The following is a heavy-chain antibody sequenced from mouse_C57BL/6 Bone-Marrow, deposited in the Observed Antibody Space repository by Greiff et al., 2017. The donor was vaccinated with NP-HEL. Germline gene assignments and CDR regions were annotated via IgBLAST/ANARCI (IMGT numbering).Heavy chain of an antibody. CDR2: INPGSGGT. J-gene: IGHJ2*01. CDR1: GYAFTNYL. V-gene: IGHV1-54*01. CDR3: TIPFDY. Sequence: VKLMESGAELVRPGTSVKVSCKASGYAFTNYLIEWVKQRPGQGLEWIGVINPGSGGTNYNEKFKGKATLTADKSSSTAYMQLSSLTSEDSAVYFCTIPFDYWGQGTTLTVSS.